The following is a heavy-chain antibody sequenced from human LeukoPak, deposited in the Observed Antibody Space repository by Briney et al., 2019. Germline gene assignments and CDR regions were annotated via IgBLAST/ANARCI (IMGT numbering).Heavy chain of an antibody. Sequence: GGSLRLSCAASGFTFSSYWMSWVRQAPGKGLEWGANIKQDGSEKYYVGSVKGRFTISRDNAKNSLYLQMNSLRCEDTAVYYCARDHYDILTGYRYYYYGMDVWGQGTTVTVSS. CDR3: ARDHYDILTGYRYYYYGMDV. D-gene: IGHD3-9*01. V-gene: IGHV3-7*01. CDR1: GFTFSSYW. J-gene: IGHJ6*02. CDR2: IKQDGSEK.